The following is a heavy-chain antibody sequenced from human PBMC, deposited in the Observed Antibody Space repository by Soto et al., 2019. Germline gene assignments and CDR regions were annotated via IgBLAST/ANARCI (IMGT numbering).Heavy chain of an antibody. CDR2: IYYTGTT. Sequence: SETLSLTCTVSGGSISSYYWSWIRQPPGKGLEWIGYIYYTGTTTYNPSIKSRVTISVDSSKNQFSLNLTSVSAAGTAVYYCARLGGFYQSLDSWGQGTXVTVSS. V-gene: IGHV4-59*08. CDR3: ARLGGFYQSLDS. CDR1: GGSISSYY. J-gene: IGHJ5*01. D-gene: IGHD3-22*01.